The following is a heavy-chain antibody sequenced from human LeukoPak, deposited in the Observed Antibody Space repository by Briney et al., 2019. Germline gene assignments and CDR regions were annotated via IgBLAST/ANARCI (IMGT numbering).Heavy chain of an antibody. CDR2: IDWDDDK. D-gene: IGHD6-19*01. CDR1: GFSLSTSGMC. Sequence: SGPALVKPTQTLTLTCTFSGFSLSTSGMCVSWIRQPPGKALEWLARIDWDDDKHYSTSLKTRLTISKDTSKNQVVLTMTNMDPVDTATYYCARTPRGAAVAGLDYWGQGTLVTVSS. CDR3: ARTPRGAAVAGLDY. V-gene: IGHV2-70*11. J-gene: IGHJ4*02.